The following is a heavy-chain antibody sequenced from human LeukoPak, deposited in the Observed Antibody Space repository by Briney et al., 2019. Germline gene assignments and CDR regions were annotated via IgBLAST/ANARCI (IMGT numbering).Heavy chain of an antibody. CDR3: AKEGRGVIGFFDY. J-gene: IGHJ4*02. D-gene: IGHD3-16*02. Sequence: GGSVRLSCGASGFTFSSSAMSWVRQAPGKGLEWVSAISGSGDYTYYADSVKGRFTISRDNSKNTLYLQMNSLRAEDTAVYYCAKEGRGVIGFFDYWGQGTLVAVSS. CDR2: ISGSGDYT. CDR1: GFTFSSSA. V-gene: IGHV3-23*01.